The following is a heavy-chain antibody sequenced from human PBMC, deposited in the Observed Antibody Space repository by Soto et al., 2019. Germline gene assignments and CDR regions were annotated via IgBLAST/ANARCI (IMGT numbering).Heavy chain of an antibody. J-gene: IGHJ6*03. CDR3: ARDGQGITVDPYYSYYMDV. D-gene: IGHD3-10*01. V-gene: IGHV3-33*01. CDR1: GFTFSSYG. Sequence: GGSLRLSCATSGFTFSSYGMHWVRQAPGKGLEWVAVIWYDGSNKYYANSVKGRFTISRDNSKNTLYLQMNSLRAEDTAVYYCARDGQGITVDPYYSYYMDVWGKGTTVTVSS. CDR2: IWYDGSNK.